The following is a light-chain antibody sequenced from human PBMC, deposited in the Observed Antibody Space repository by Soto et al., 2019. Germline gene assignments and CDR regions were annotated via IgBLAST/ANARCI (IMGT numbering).Light chain of an antibody. CDR3: AAWDDSLNGRV. V-gene: IGLV1-44*01. Sequence: QLVLTQPPSASATPGQRVTISCSGSSSNIGSNTVNWYQQLPGTAPKLLIYKNNQRPSGVPDRFSGSKSGTSASLAISGLQSEDEADYYCAAWDDSLNGRVFGGGTKLTVL. CDR1: SSNIGSNT. CDR2: KNN. J-gene: IGLJ3*02.